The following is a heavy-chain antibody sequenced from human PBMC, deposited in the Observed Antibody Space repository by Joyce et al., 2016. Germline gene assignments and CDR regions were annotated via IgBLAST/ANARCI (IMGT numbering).Heavy chain of an antibody. V-gene: IGHV3-30*04. J-gene: IGHJ5*02. Sequence: QVQLVESGGGVVQPGRSLRLSCAASGFTFSRYTMHWVRQAPGKGLEWVAVISDDGSNKYYADSLKGRFTISRDDSKNTLFLQMSSLRVGDTAVYYCARGTRGSGSSPVDSWLDPWGQGTLVTVSS. CDR1: GFTFSRYT. D-gene: IGHD3-10*01. CDR2: ISDDGSNK. CDR3: ARGTRGSGSSPVDSWLDP.